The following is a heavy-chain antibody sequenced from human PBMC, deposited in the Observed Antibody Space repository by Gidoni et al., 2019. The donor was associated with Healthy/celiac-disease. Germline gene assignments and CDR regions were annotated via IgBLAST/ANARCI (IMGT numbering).Heavy chain of an antibody. V-gene: IGHV3-23*01. D-gene: IGHD3-22*01. Sequence: RLSCAASGFTFSSYAMSWVRQAPGKGLEWVSAISDSGGSTYYADSVKGRFTISRDNSKNTLYLQMNSLRAEDTAVYYCAKNKIVVVIAAFDYWGQGTLVTVSS. CDR2: ISDSGGST. CDR3: AKNKIVVVIAAFDY. CDR1: GFTFSSYA. J-gene: IGHJ4*02.